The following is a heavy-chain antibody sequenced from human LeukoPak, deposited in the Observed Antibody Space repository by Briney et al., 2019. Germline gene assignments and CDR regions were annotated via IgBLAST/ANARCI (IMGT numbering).Heavy chain of an antibody. J-gene: IGHJ4*02. CDR2: IYYSGST. CDR3: ATGSAAGRYFDY. D-gene: IGHD6-13*01. Sequence: PSETLSLTCTVSGGSISSYYWSWIRQPPWKGLEWIGYIYYSGSTNYNPSLKSRVTISVDTSKNQFSLKLSSVTAADTAVYYCATGSAAGRYFDYWGQGTLVTVSS. V-gene: IGHV4-59*08. CDR1: GGSISSYY.